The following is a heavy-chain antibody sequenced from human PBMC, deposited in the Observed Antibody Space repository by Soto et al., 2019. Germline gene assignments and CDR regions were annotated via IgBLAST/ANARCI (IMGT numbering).Heavy chain of an antibody. D-gene: IGHD2-15*01. J-gene: IGHJ5*02. CDR1: GGSISSYY. Sequence: QVQLQESGPGLVKPSETLSLTCTVSGGSISSYYWSWIRQPAGKGLEWIGRIYTSGSTNYNPSLKRRVTMSVDTSKNQFSLKLSSVTAADTAVYYCARDRGYCSGGSCYSDWFDPWGQGTLVTVSS. CDR3: ARDRGYCSGGSCYSDWFDP. V-gene: IGHV4-4*07. CDR2: IYTSGST.